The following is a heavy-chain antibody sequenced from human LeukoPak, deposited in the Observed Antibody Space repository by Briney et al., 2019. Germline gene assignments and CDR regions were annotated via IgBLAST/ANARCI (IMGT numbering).Heavy chain of an antibody. CDR1: GYIFTSNY. J-gene: IGHJ4*02. D-gene: IGHD6-13*01. V-gene: IGHV1-46*01. CDR2: KNPTTGGT. CDR3: ARAQGSGSSFSARVFDY. Sequence: GASVKVSCKTPGYIFTSNYIHWLRQAPGQGLEWMGIKNPTTGGTSYAQRFQGRVTLTMDTSTRTVYMELNSLTSEDTAVYYCARAQGSGSSFSARVFDYWGQGTLVTVSS.